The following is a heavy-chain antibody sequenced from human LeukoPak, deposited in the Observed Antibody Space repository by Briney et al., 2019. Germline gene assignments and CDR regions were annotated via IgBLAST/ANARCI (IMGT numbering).Heavy chain of an antibody. Sequence: ASVKVSCKASGYTFTSYDINWVRQATGQGLEWMGWMNPNSGNTGYAQKFQGRVTMTRNTSICTAYMELSSLRSEDTAVYYCARGRRVGLIVLFSSSLVRYGMDVWGQGTTVTVSS. V-gene: IGHV1-8*01. CDR1: GYTFTSYD. CDR2: MNPNSGNT. CDR3: ARGRRVGLIVLFSSSLVRYGMDV. J-gene: IGHJ6*02. D-gene: IGHD6-13*01.